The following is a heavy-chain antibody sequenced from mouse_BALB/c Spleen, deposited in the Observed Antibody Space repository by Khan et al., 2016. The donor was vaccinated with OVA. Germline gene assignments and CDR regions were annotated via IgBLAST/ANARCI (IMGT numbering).Heavy chain of an antibody. V-gene: IGHV3-2*02. Sequence: EVQLVESGPGLVNPSQSLSLTCTVTGYSITSDYAWNWIRQFPGNKLEWMGYINYSGSNNYNPALKSRISITRYTSKNQFFLQLNSVTTEDTATYYCARDGSRYNYAMDYWGQGTSVTVSS. D-gene: IGHD2-3*01. CDR3: ARDGSRYNYAMDY. J-gene: IGHJ4*01. CDR2: INYSGSN. CDR1: GYSITSDYA.